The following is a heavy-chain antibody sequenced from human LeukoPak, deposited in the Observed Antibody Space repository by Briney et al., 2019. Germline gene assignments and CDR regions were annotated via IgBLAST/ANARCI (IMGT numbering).Heavy chain of an antibody. V-gene: IGHV3-23*01. CDR3: AKGIRSSVTKLNYFDY. D-gene: IGHD4-17*01. Sequence: GRSLRLSRAASGFTFSSSGMSSVRQAPGEGLGWVSSLSGCGGSTYSADSVKGPFTISRDNSKNTLYLKKNRLRAEDTAVYYCAKGIRSSVTKLNYFDYWGQGTLVTVSS. CDR2: LSGCGGST. CDR1: GFTFSSSG. J-gene: IGHJ4*02.